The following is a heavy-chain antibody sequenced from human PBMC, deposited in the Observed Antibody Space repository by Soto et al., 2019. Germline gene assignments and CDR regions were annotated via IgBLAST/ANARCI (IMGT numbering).Heavy chain of an antibody. CDR1: GGTFSSYA. CDR2: IIPIFGTA. D-gene: IGHD2-2*01. CDR3: ARDYGADMPNDAFDI. Sequence: GASVKVSCKASGGTFSSYAISWVRQAPGQGLEWMGGIIPIFGTANYAQKFQGRVTITADKSTNAAYMELSSLRSEDTAVYYCARDYGADMPNDAFDIWGQGTMVTVSS. V-gene: IGHV1-69*06. J-gene: IGHJ3*02.